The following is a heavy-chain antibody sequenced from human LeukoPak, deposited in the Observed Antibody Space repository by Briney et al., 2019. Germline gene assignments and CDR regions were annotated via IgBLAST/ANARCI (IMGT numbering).Heavy chain of an antibody. J-gene: IGHJ5*02. Sequence: ASVKVSCKASGYTFTSYGITWVRQAPGQGLEWMGWISAYNGNTNYAQNLQGRVTMTTDTSTSTAYMELRSLRSDDTAVYYCARRGTAYCSGGSCYGSKFDPWGQGTLVTVSS. V-gene: IGHV1-18*01. CDR3: ARRGTAYCSGGSCYGSKFDP. D-gene: IGHD2-15*01. CDR2: ISAYNGNT. CDR1: GYTFTSYG.